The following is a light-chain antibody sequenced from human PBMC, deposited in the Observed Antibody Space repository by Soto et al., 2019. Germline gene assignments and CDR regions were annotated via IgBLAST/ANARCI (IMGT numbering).Light chain of an antibody. CDR1: QSISSY. CDR3: QQSYSTPRT. Sequence: IQMTQSPSSLSASVGDRVTITCRASQSISSYLTWYQQKPGQAPKLLIYAASSLQSGVPSRFSGSGSGTDFTLTISSLQPEDFATYYCQQSYSTPRTFGQGTKLEIK. V-gene: IGKV1-39*01. CDR2: AAS. J-gene: IGKJ2*01.